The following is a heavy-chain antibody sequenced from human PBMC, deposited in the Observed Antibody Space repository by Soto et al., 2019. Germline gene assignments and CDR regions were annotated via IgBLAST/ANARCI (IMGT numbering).Heavy chain of an antibody. D-gene: IGHD4-17*01. V-gene: IGHV4-31*02. CDR3: ARARLRAVYAFDF. J-gene: IGHJ3*01. CDR2: IYYTGNT. Sequence: WTWVRQHPGNGLEWIGYIYYTGNTYFSPSLKSRLTISLDTSKNQFSLKLSSVTAADTAMYFCARARLRAVYAFDFWGQGTMVTVSS.